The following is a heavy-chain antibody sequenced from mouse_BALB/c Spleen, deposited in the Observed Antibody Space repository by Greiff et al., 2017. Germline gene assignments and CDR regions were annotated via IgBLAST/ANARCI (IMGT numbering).Heavy chain of an antibody. CDR2: ISSGGGST. D-gene: IGHD1-1*01. CDR3: ARPDTRPSYWYFDV. Sequence: DVKLVESGGGLVKPGGSLKLSCAASGFAFSSYDMSWVRQTPEKRLEWVAYISSGGGSTYYPDTVKGRFTISRDNAKNTLYLQMSSLKSEDTAMYYCARPDTRPSYWYFDVWGAGTTVTVSS. CDR1: GFAFSSYD. J-gene: IGHJ1*01. V-gene: IGHV5-12-1*01.